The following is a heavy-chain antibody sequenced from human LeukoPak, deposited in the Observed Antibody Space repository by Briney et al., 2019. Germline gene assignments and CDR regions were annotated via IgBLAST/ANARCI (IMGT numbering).Heavy chain of an antibody. J-gene: IGHJ5*01. CDR3: ARHVSYYDFWSGYLNWFDP. CDR1: GGSISSYY. D-gene: IGHD3-3*01. CDR2: IYTSGST. V-gene: IGHV4-4*09. Sequence: SETLSLTCTVSGGSISSYYWSWIRQPPGKGLEWIGYIYTSGSTNYNPSLKSRVTISVDTSKNQFSLKLSSVTAADTAVYYCARHVSYYDFWSGYLNWFDPWGQGTTVTVSS.